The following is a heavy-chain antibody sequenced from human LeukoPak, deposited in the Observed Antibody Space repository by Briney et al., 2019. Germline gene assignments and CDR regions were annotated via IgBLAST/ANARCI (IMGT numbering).Heavy chain of an antibody. D-gene: IGHD3-22*01. CDR3: ARDLLSYYYDSSGPSYFDY. J-gene: IGHJ4*02. V-gene: IGHV3-23*01. Sequence: TGGSLRLSCAASGFTFSSYAMSWVRQAPGKGLEWVSAISGSGGSTYYADSVKGRFTISRDNSKNTLYLQMNSLRAEDTAVYYCARDLLSYYYDSSGPSYFDYWGQGTLVTVSS. CDR1: GFTFSSYA. CDR2: ISGSGGST.